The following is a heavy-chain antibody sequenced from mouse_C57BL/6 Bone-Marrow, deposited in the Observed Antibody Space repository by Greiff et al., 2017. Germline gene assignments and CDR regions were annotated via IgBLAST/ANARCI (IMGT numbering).Heavy chain of an antibody. V-gene: IGHV5-15*04. CDR3: ARQDYGSSYDYAMDY. Sequence: EVKLVESGGGLVQPGGSLKLSCAASGFTFSDYGMAWVRQAPRKGPEWVAFISNSAYSIYYADTVTGRFTISRENAKNTLYLEMSSLRSEDTAMYYCARQDYGSSYDYAMDYWGQGTSVTVSS. CDR2: ISNSAYSI. D-gene: IGHD1-1*01. CDR1: GFTFSDYG. J-gene: IGHJ4*01.